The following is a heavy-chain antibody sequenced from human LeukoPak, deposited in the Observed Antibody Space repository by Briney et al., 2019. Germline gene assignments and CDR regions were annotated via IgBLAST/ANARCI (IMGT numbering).Heavy chain of an antibody. D-gene: IGHD2-15*01. V-gene: IGHV3-53*01. CDR3: AISSGGPYYFDF. J-gene: IGHJ4*02. CDR1: GFTVSSNY. Sequence: PGGSLRLSCAASGFTVSSNYTSWVRQAPGKGLEWVSVVSSGGSTYYADSVKGRFTLSRDNSKNTLYLQMNTLRADDTAVYYCAISSGGPYYFDFWGQGTLVTVSS. CDR2: VSSGGST.